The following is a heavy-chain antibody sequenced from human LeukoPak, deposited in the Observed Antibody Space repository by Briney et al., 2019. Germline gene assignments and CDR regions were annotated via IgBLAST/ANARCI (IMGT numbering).Heavy chain of an antibody. CDR2: VDPEDGKN. V-gene: IGHV1-24*01. CDR1: GNTLSELS. Sequence: ASVKVSCKVSGNTLSELSMHWVRQAPGKGLEWMGGVDPEDGKNIYAQKFQGRVTMTEDTSTDTAYMELSNLRSEDPAVYYCATDHQWQLLGYWGQGTLVTVSS. D-gene: IGHD1-26*01. CDR3: ATDHQWQLLGY. J-gene: IGHJ4*02.